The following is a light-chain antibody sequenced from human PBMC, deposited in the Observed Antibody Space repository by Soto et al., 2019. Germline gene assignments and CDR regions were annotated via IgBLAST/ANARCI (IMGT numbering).Light chain of an antibody. CDR3: QQSYSTPMYT. CDR1: KRIITN. V-gene: IGKV1-39*01. Sequence: DIQMTQSPSSLSESVGARVTIPCRPSKRIITNLNWIKQRPGKAPKPLIYAASSLQGGVPSRFSGSGSATQFTLTISSLQPAHFATYYCQQSYSTPMYTFGQGTKLEIK. J-gene: IGKJ2*01. CDR2: AAS.